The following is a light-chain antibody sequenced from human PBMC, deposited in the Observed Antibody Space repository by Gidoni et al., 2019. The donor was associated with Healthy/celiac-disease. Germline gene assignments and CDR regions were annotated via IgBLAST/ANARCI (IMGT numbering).Light chain of an antibody. V-gene: IGLV2-14*01. CDR1: SSDVGGYNY. Sequence: QSALTQPASVSGSPGQSITISCTGTSSDVGGYNYVSWYPQHPGKAPKRMIYEVSNRPSGVSNRFSGSKSGNTASLTISGLQAEDEADYYCSSYTSSSTLVVFGGGTKLTVL. CDR2: EVS. CDR3: SSYTSSSTLVV. J-gene: IGLJ2*01.